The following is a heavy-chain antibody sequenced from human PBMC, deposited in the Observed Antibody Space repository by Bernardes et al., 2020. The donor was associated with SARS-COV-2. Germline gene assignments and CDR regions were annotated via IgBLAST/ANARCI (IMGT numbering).Heavy chain of an antibody. Sequence: SVKASCKASGYTLTTYYMHWVRQAPGQGLEWMGWINASSGVTNYAQKFQGRVTMTRDTSTSTAYMELSRLRSDDTAMYYCARDYYGSGSYTDYWGQGTLVTVSS. CDR2: INASSGVT. J-gene: IGHJ4*02. D-gene: IGHD3-10*01. V-gene: IGHV1-2*02. CDR3: ARDYYGSGSYTDY. CDR1: GYTLTTYY.